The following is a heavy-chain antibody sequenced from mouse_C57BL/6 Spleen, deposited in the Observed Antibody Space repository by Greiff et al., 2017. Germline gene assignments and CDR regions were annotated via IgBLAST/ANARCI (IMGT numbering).Heavy chain of an antibody. V-gene: IGHV1-39*01. Sequence: VHVKQSGPELVKPGASVKISCKASGYSFTDYNMNWVKQSNGKSLEWIGVINPNYGTTSYNQKFKGKATFTADTSSNTAYMQLSSLTTEDSAIYYCAGGDPGGAMDYWGQGTSVTVSS. CDR3: AGGDPGGAMDY. CDR1: GYSFTDYN. CDR2: INPNYGTT. D-gene: IGHD3-3*01. J-gene: IGHJ4*01.